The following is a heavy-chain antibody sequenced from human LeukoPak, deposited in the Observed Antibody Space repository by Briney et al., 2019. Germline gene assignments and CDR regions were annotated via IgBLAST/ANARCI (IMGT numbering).Heavy chain of an antibody. CDR1: GYSFTTYW. D-gene: IGHD3-22*01. V-gene: IGHV5-51*01. J-gene: IGHJ4*02. Sequence: GESLKISCKGSGYSFTTYWIAWVRQMLGKGLEWMGIIYPGDSDTRYSPSFEGQVTISADKSVSTAYLQWSSLKASDTAMYYCARRHYYDSSGVGYWGQGTLVTVSS. CDR2: IYPGDSDT. CDR3: ARRHYYDSSGVGY.